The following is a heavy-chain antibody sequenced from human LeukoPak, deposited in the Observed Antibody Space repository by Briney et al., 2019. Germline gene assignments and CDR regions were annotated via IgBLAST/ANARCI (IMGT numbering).Heavy chain of an antibody. D-gene: IGHD1-26*01. CDR1: GFTFSSYA. CDR2: ISGSGGST. V-gene: IGHV3-23*01. CDR3: AKEVGVTPFFDY. J-gene: IGHJ4*02. Sequence: GGSLRLSCAASGFTFSSYAMSWVRQAPGKGPEWVSAISGSGGSTYYADSVKGRFTISRDNSKNTLDLQMNSLRAEDTAVYYCAKEVGVTPFFDYWGQGALVTVSS.